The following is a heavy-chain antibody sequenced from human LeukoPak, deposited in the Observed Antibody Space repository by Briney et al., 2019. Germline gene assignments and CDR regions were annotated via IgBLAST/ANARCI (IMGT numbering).Heavy chain of an antibody. CDR2: MNPNSGNT. CDR1: GYTFSSYD. CDR3: ARHAPYGDYDPGAFDI. Sequence: GASVKVSCEASGYTFSSYDINWVRQATGQGLEWMGWMNPNSGNTGYAQKFQGRVTMTRNTSISTAYMELSSLRSEDTAVYYCARHAPYGDYDPGAFDIWGQGTMVTVSS. V-gene: IGHV1-8*01. J-gene: IGHJ3*02. D-gene: IGHD4-17*01.